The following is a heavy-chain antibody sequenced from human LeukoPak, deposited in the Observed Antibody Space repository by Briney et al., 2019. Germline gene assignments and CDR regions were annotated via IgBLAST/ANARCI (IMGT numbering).Heavy chain of an antibody. D-gene: IGHD2-21*01. CDR2: IYYSGST. CDR3: ARVSYCGGDCYLGYEYFQH. CDR1: GGSISSGDYY. Sequence: PSETLSLTCTVSGGSISSGDYYWSWIRQPPGKGLEWIGYIYYSGSTYYNPSLESRVTISVDTSKNQFSLKLSSVTAADTAVYYCARVSYCGGDCYLGYEYFQHWGQGTLVTVSS. V-gene: IGHV4-30-4*08. J-gene: IGHJ1*01.